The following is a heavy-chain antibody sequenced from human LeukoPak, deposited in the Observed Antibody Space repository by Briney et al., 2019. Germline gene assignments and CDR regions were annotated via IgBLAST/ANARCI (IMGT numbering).Heavy chain of an antibody. J-gene: IGHJ4*02. CDR1: GGSLSNNY. CDR3: ARDHPLPSS. V-gene: IGHV4-59*01. CDR2: IFYTGST. Sequence: SETLSLTCTVSGGSLSNNYWSWIRQPPGKGLVWIGYIFYTGSTYYNPSLESRVTISVDTSKNQFSLTLISVTAADTAVYYCARDHPLPSSWGQGTLVTVSS.